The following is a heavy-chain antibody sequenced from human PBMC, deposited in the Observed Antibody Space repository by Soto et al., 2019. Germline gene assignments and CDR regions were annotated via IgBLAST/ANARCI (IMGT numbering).Heavy chain of an antibody. J-gene: IGHJ5*02. CDR1: GGAITNSNW. Sequence: QVQLQESGPRVVKPSGTLSITCTVSGGAITNSNWWSWVRLPPAKGLEWIEDIYHAGSTKYNPSLESRVTMSVDTSNNRAGLTLTLVTAADTAVYFCARGTPIVGNSRPVEPWGQGTLVT. CDR3: ARGTPIVGNSRPVEP. V-gene: IGHV4-4*02. D-gene: IGHD1-26*01. CDR2: IYHAGST.